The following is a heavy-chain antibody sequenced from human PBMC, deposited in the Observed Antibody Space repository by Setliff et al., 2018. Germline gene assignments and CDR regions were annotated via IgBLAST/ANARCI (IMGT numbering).Heavy chain of an antibody. Sequence: SETLSLTCTVSGGSISSGSYYWSWIRQPAGKGLEWIGHIYYSGNTNYNPSLKSRVTISIDTSKNQFSLKLSSVTAADTAVYHCARGKTFFGAFIRAFDIWGQGRMVTVSS. D-gene: IGHD3-3*01. CDR3: ARGKTFFGAFIRAFDI. V-gene: IGHV4-61*10. CDR2: IYYSGNT. CDR1: GGSISSGSYY. J-gene: IGHJ3*02.